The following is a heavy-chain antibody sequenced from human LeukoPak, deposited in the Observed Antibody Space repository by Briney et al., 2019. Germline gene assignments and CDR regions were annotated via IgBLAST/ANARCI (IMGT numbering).Heavy chain of an antibody. CDR1: GGSISGYY. D-gene: IGHD3-10*01. J-gene: IGHJ4*02. CDR2: IYYSGST. CDR3: ARAEYYFDY. V-gene: IGHV4-59*01. Sequence: SETLSLTCTVSGGSISGYYWSWIRQPPGKGLEWIGYIYYSGSTNYNPSLKSRVTISVDTSKNQFSLKLSSVTAADTAVYYCARAEYYFDYWGQGTPVTVSS.